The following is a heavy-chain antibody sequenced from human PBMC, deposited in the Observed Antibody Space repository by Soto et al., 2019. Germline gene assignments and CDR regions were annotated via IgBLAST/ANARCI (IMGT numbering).Heavy chain of an antibody. V-gene: IGHV5-51*01. CDR3: ARSRRGAYSSGWYSPSGYYNYGIDV. Sequence: RGSLKISCKASGYSFTTYWIGWVRPMPRKSLEWVGIIYPGDSDTKYSPSLQGQVTISADTSISTAYLQWTSLKASDTAMYYCARSRRGAYSSGWYSPSGYYNYGIDVWGQGTKVTVSS. CDR2: IYPGDSDT. J-gene: IGHJ6*02. CDR1: GYSFTTYW. D-gene: IGHD6-19*01.